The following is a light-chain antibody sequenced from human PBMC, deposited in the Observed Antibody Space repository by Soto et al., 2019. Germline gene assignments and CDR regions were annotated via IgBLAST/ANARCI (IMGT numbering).Light chain of an antibody. CDR3: KKYNKAPWK. CDR2: GTS. CDR1: QDIEGF. V-gene: IGKV1-27*01. J-gene: IGKJ1*01. Sequence: DIQMTHSPPSLSASVEDRVTITGRASQDIEGFLAWYQQKPGTAPKLLVYGTSTLQSGVPSRFSGSGWGTEFILTISSLQPEDVATYYCKKYNKAPWKFGQGTKVDIK.